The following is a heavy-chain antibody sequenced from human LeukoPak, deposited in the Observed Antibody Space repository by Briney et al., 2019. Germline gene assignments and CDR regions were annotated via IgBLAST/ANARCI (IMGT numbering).Heavy chain of an antibody. CDR1: EFTFSNYA. Sequence: GGSLRLSCAASEFTFSNYAMSWVRQAPGKGLEWVSVISGSGGTTYSADSVKGRFTISRDNSKNTLYLQMNSLRAEDTAAYYFARERGSSGGNTNGYFDYWGQGALVTVSS. CDR3: ARERGSSGGNTNGYFDY. V-gene: IGHV3-23*01. D-gene: IGHD4-23*01. J-gene: IGHJ4*02. CDR2: ISGSGGTT.